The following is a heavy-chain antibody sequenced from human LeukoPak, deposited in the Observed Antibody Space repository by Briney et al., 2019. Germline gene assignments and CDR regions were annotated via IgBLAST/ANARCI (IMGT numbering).Heavy chain of an antibody. CDR3: ARFGVDYDMGV. V-gene: IGHV4-59*01. Sequence: SETLSLTCTVSGGSISGYYWTWTRQPPGKGLEWIGQIHYSGKADYNPSLRSRITISVDTSKNKMFLKLSSLTAADTAVYYCARFGVDYDMGVWGQGTTVTVSS. D-gene: IGHD3-16*01. J-gene: IGHJ6*02. CDR2: IHYSGKA. CDR1: GGSISGYY.